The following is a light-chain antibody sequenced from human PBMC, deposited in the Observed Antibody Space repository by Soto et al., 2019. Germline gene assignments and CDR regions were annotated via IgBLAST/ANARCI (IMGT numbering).Light chain of an antibody. CDR3: QQYDNLPLT. J-gene: IGKJ4*01. CDR1: QDIKNY. CDR2: DAS. Sequence: DIQMTQSPSSLSASVGDRVTITCQASQDIKNYLNWYQQKSWKAPKLLIYDASDLETGVPSRFSGSGSGTDFTFTINSLQPEDIATYYCQQYDNLPLTFGGGTKVEIK. V-gene: IGKV1-33*01.